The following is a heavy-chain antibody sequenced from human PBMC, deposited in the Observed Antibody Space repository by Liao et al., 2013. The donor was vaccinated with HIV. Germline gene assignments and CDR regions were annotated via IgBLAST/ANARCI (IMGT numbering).Heavy chain of an antibody. J-gene: IGHJ4*02. CDR3: ARWRGNNFGVDS. CDR2: IYYTGST. D-gene: IGHD3-3*01. Sequence: QVQLQESGPGLVKFSETLSLTCSVSGGSISGFYWSWIRQSPGRGLEWIGYIYYTGSTNYNPSFKSRITISVDTSKNQISLKLRSVSAADTATYYCARWRGNNFGVDSWGQGTLVTVSS. CDR1: GGSISGFY. V-gene: IGHV4-59*01.